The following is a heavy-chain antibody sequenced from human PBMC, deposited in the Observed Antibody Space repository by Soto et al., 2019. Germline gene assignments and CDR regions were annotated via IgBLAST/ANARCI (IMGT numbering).Heavy chain of an antibody. CDR3: ARGTSTGTMSY. V-gene: IGHV4-30-4*01. Sequence: TLSLTCTRSGGSMSSGDYYSCWIRQPPGKGLEWIGYIYYSGSTYYNPSLKSRVTISVDTSKNQFSLKLSSVTAADTAVYYCARGTSTGTMSYWGQGTLVTVSS. CDR1: GGSMSSGDYY. D-gene: IGHD1-1*01. CDR2: IYYSGST. J-gene: IGHJ4*02.